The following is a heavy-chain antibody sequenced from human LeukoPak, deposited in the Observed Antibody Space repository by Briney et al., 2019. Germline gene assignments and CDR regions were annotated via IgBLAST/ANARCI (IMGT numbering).Heavy chain of an antibody. V-gene: IGHV1-2*02. D-gene: IGHD7-27*01. CDR3: ARVPKLGISYYFDY. CDR1: GYTFTGYY. CDR2: INPNSGGT. Sequence: GASVKVSCKASGYTFTGYYMHWVRQAPGQGLEWMGWINPNSGGTNYAQKFQGRVTMTRDTSISTAYMELSSLRSEYTAVYYCARVPKLGISYYFDYWGQGTLVTVSS. J-gene: IGHJ4*02.